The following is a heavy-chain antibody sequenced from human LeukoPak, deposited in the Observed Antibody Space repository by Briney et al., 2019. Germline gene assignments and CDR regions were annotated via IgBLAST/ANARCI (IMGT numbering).Heavy chain of an antibody. D-gene: IGHD1-14*01. CDR1: GFTFGGYG. Sequence: GGSLRLSCAGSGFTFGGYGMHWFRQTPGKGLGWVAVIAYDGSRAFYDDSVKGRFTISRGNSKNTMSVQMDDLRAEDTAVYYCTRYNNDHFDYWGQGTLVTVSS. J-gene: IGHJ4*02. V-gene: IGHV3-33*01. CDR2: IAYDGSRA. CDR3: TRYNNDHFDY.